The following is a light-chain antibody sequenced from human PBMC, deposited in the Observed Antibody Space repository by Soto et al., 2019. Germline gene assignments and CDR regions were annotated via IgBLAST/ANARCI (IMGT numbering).Light chain of an antibody. V-gene: IGKV1-5*01. Sequence: GDRVTITCRASQPISSWLAWYHQKPGKAPNLLIFDASNLESGVPSRFSGSGSGTEFTLTISSLQPEDFATYSCQQLNSYPLTFGGGTKVDIK. CDR2: DAS. CDR1: QPISSW. J-gene: IGKJ4*01. CDR3: QQLNSYPLT.